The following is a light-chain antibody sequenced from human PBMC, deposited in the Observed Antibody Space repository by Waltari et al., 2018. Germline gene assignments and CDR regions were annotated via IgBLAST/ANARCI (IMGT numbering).Light chain of an antibody. J-gene: IGKJ2*01. Sequence: DIQMTQSPSILSASVGDRVTLTCRASESISSWLAWYQQKLGKAPKLLIYGASSLQSGVPPRFSGSGSGTEFTLTISSLQPEDFATYSCQQSYTTPYTFGQGTKLEI. V-gene: IGKV1-39*01. CDR1: ESISSW. CDR2: GAS. CDR3: QQSYTTPYT.